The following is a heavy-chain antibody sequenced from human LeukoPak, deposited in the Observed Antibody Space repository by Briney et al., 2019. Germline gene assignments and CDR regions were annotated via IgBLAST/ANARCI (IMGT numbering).Heavy chain of an antibody. J-gene: IGHJ5*02. CDR3: ARDYGDWKTVFDP. CDR1: GGTFSSYA. D-gene: IGHD4-17*01. CDR2: IIPIFGTA. V-gene: IGHV1-69*06. Sequence: SVKVSCKASGGTFSSYAISWVRQAPGQGLEWMGWIIPIFGTANYAQKFQGGVTITADKSTSTAYMELSSLRSEDTAVYYCARDYGDWKTVFDPWGQGTLVTVSS.